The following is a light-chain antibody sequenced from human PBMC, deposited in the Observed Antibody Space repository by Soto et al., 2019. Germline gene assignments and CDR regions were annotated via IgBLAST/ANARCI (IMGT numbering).Light chain of an antibody. J-gene: IGLJ2*01. CDR2: DVS. V-gene: IGLV2-14*03. Sequence: QSALTQPASVSGSPGQSITISCTGTSNDVGAYNFVSWYQSHPGKAPKLMIYDVSSRPSGVANRFSGSKSGNTASQTISGLQAEDEADYYCSSYTNSRNVIFGGGTKVTVL. CDR3: SSYTNSRNVI. CDR1: SNDVGAYNF.